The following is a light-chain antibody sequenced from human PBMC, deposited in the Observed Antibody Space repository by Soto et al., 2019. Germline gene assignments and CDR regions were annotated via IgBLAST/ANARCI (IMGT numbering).Light chain of an antibody. CDR3: QQYYSTPRT. CDR2: WAS. CDR1: QSVLYSSNNKNY. Sequence: DIVMTQSPDSLAVSLGERATINCKSSQSVLYSSNNKNYLAWYQQKPGQPPKLLIYWASTRESGVPDQFSGSGSGTDFTLTISSLQAGDVAVYSCQQYYSTPRTFGGGTKVEIK. V-gene: IGKV4-1*01. J-gene: IGKJ4*01.